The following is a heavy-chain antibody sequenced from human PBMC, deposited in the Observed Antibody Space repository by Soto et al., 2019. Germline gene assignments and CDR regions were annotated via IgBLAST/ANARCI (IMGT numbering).Heavy chain of an antibody. CDR1: GFIFSGSA. V-gene: IGHV3-73*01. CDR3: TRTIVGTTPFDY. Sequence: PGGSLRLSCAASGFIFSGSAMHWVRQASGKGLEWVGRIRNKADNYATAYAASVRGRFTISRDDSKNTAYLQMNSLKTEDTALYYCTRTIVGTTPFDYWGQGTLVTVSS. D-gene: IGHD1-26*01. CDR2: IRNKADNYAT. J-gene: IGHJ4*02.